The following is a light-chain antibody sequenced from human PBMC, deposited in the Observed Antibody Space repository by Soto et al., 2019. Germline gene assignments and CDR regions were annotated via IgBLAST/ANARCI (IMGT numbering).Light chain of an antibody. CDR3: QQFGNSPYT. J-gene: IGKJ2*01. CDR2: GAS. V-gene: IGKV3-20*01. CDR1: QSVSSSY. Sequence: EIVLTQSPGTLSLSPGERATLSCRASQSVSSSYLAWYQQKPGQTPRLLIYGASSRATGIPDRFGGSGSGTDFTLTISRLEPEYFAVYYCQQFGNSPYTFGQGTKLDIK.